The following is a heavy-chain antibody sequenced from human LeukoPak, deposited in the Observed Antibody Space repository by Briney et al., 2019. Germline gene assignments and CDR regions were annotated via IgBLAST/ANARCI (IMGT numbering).Heavy chain of an antibody. CDR2: MNPNSGNT. Sequence: ASVKVSCKASGYTFTSYDINWVRQTTGQGLEWMGWMNPNSGNTGYAQKFQGRVTMTRNTSISTAYMELSSLRSGGTAVYYCARGSPPGSSDAFDIWGQGTMVTVSS. D-gene: IGHD3-10*01. CDR1: GYTFTSYD. CDR3: ARGSPPGSSDAFDI. J-gene: IGHJ3*02. V-gene: IGHV1-8*01.